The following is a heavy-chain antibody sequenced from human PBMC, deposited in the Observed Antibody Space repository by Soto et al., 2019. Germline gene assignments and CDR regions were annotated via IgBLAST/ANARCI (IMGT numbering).Heavy chain of an antibody. D-gene: IGHD3-16*01. CDR3: GRDLGGVGSY. Sequence: EVQLVESGGGLVQPGGSLRLSCAASGFTFSIYWFHWVRQAPGKGLVWVSRLNKDGSRTDYADSVKGRFTIFRDNARNTLYLQINSLRAEDTAVYYCGRDLGGVGSYWGQGTLVTVSS. V-gene: IGHV3-74*01. J-gene: IGHJ4*02. CDR1: GFTFSIYW. CDR2: LNKDGSRT.